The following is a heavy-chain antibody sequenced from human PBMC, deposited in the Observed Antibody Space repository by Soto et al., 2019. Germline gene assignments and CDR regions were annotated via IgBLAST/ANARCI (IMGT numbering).Heavy chain of an antibody. CDR3: AKIETWVPLDNWNDDGVSH. CDR1: RLSVNSSA. J-gene: IGHJ4*02. D-gene: IGHD1-20*01. Sequence: STKLSRAASRLSVNSSAVTGALQATGNGLEWVSAISGSGGSTYYADSVKGRFTISRDNSKNTLYLQMNSLRAEDTAVYYCAKIETWVPLDNWNDDGVSHWGQGILVTVYS. CDR2: ISGSGGST. V-gene: IGHV3-23*01.